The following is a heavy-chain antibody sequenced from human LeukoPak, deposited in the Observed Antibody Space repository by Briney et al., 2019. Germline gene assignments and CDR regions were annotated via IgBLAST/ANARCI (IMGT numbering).Heavy chain of an antibody. J-gene: IGHJ4*02. CDR1: EFTFSRYA. Sequence: GGCLRLSCSASEFTFSRYAMHWVRPAPGKGLEYVSGISSNEDSVKGRFTISRDNAKNTLYLQMSSLRADDAAVYYCVKGGGNSRPYYLDYWGQGTLVTVSS. V-gene: IGHV3-NL1*01. CDR2: ISSNE. D-gene: IGHD4-23*01. CDR3: VKGGGNSRPYYLDY.